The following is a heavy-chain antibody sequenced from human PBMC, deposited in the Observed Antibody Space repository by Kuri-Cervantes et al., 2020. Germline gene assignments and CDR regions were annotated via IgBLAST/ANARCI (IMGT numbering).Heavy chain of an antibody. J-gene: IGHJ6*02. Sequence: GESLKISCAASGFTFSSYAMSWVRQAPGKGLEWVSVIYSGGSTYCADSVKGRFTISRDNSKNTLYLQMNSLRAEDTAVYYCARDRKPGGYYYYGMDVWGQGTTVTVSS. V-gene: IGHV3-53*01. CDR2: IYSGGST. CDR3: ARDRKPGGYYYYGMDV. CDR1: GFTFSSYA. D-gene: IGHD3-10*01.